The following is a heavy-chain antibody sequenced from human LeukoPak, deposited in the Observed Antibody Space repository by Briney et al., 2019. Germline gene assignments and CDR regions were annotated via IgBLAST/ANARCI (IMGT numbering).Heavy chain of an antibody. J-gene: IGHJ6*03. V-gene: IGHV4-31*03. D-gene: IGHD2-2*01. Sequence: SETLSLTCTVSGGSISSGGYYWSWIRQHPGKGLEWIGYIYYSGSTYYNPSLKSRVTISVDTSKNQFSLKLSSVTAADTAVYYCARSYCSSTSCSPYYYYYMDVWGKGTTVAVSS. CDR1: GGSISSGGYY. CDR3: ARSYCSSTSCSPYYYYYMDV. CDR2: IYYSGST.